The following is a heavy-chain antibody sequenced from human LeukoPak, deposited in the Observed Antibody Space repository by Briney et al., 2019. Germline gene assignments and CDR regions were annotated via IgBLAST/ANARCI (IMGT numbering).Heavy chain of an antibody. CDR3: ARDPFLSRMAHIAVAAYYFDY. Sequence: GRSLRLSCAASGFTFSSYAVHWVRQAPGKGLEWVAVISYDGSNRYYADSVKGRFTISRDNSKNTLYLQMNSLRAEDTAVYYCARDPFLSRMAHIAVAAYYFDYWGQGTLVTVSS. CDR2: ISYDGSNR. J-gene: IGHJ4*02. CDR1: GFTFSSYA. D-gene: IGHD6-19*01. V-gene: IGHV3-30-3*01.